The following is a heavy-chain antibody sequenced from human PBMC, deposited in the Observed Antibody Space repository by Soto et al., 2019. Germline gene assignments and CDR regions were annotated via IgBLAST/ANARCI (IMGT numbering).Heavy chain of an antibody. CDR2: IKQDGSEK. CDR3: ASGIYKQLVRI. CDR1: GFTISSYW. D-gene: IGHD6-6*01. V-gene: IGHV3-7*01. J-gene: IGHJ4*02. Sequence: EVQLVESGGGLVQPGGSLRLSCAASGFTISSYWMSWVRQAPGKGLEWVANIKQDGSEKDYVDSAKGQFTISRDNAKNSLYLQMNSLRAEDTAVYYCASGIYKQLVRIWGQGTLVTVSS.